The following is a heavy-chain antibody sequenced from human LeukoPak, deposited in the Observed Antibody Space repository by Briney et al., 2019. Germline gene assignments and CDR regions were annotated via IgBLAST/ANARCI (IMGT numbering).Heavy chain of an antibody. CDR3: ARETSSVHSNAGPPFDY. Sequence: GGSLRLSCAASGLTFSSYSMNWVRQAPGKGLEWLSYISSSGSAIYYADSVKGRLTVSRDNSKSTLYLQVNSLTADDTAVYYCARETSSVHSNAGPPFDYWGQGTLVTVSS. D-gene: IGHD2-15*01. V-gene: IGHV3-48*01. CDR2: ISSSGSAI. CDR1: GLTFSSYS. J-gene: IGHJ4*02.